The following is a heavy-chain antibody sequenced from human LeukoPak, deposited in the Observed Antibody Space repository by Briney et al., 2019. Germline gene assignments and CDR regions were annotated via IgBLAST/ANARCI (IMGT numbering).Heavy chain of an antibody. CDR2: ISSSSSTI. J-gene: IGHJ4*02. CDR3: AGRGYCSSTSCYDY. CDR1: GFTFSSYS. Sequence: GGSLRLSCAASGFTFSSYSMNWVRQAPGKGLEWVSYISSSSSTIYYADSVEGRFTISRDNAKNSLYLQMNSLRAEDTAVYYCAGRGYCSSTSCYDYWGQGTLVTVSS. D-gene: IGHD2-2*01. V-gene: IGHV3-48*01.